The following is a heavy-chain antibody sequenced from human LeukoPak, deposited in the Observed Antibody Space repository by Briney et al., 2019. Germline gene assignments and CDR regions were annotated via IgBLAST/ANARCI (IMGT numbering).Heavy chain of an antibody. J-gene: IGHJ5*01. Sequence: PGRSLKLSCAASGFTFSTYGMHWVRQSPGKGLEWVAYLWSDGGNKNYGDSVKGRFTISRDNSKNTLYLHMNSLTAEDTAVYYCVRRFDSGNYGNLFDSWGQRTLVIVSS. V-gene: IGHV3-33*01. D-gene: IGHD1-26*01. CDR2: LWSDGGNK. CDR1: GFTFSTYG. CDR3: VRRFDSGNYGNLFDS.